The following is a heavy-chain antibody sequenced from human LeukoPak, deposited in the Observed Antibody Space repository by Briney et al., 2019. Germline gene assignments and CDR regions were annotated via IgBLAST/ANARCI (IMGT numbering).Heavy chain of an antibody. V-gene: IGHV1-2*02. Sequence: ASVKVSCKASGYTFTGYYLHWVRQAPGQGLEWMGWISPNSGGTNFAQKFQVRVTLTRDTSISTAYMEVSRLRSDDTAVYFCARERGGSYFDYWGQGTLVTVSS. CDR2: ISPNSGGT. CDR1: GYTFTGYY. J-gene: IGHJ4*02. D-gene: IGHD1-26*01. CDR3: ARERGGSYFDY.